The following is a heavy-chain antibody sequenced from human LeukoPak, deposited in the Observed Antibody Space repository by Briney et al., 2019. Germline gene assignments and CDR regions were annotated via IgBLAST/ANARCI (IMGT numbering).Heavy chain of an antibody. CDR3: ARDAPYDYYGSGSYYPPLPFDY. D-gene: IGHD3-10*01. V-gene: IGHV3-9*01. J-gene: IGHJ4*02. CDR1: GFTFDDYA. CDR2: ISWNSGSI. Sequence: GRSLRLSCAASGFTFDDYAMHWVRQAPGKGLEWVSGISWNSGSIGYADSVKGRFTISRDNAKNSLYLQMNSLRAEDTAVYYCARDAPYDYYGSGSYYPPLPFDYWGQGTLVTVSS.